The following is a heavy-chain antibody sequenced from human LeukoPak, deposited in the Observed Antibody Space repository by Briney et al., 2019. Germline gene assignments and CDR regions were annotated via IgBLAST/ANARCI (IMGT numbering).Heavy chain of an antibody. CDR1: GGSISSGGYS. D-gene: IGHD3-10*01. CDR3: ARARSNYGSVPYYFDY. J-gene: IGHJ4*02. Sequence: SQTLSLTCAVSGGSISSGGYSWSWIRQPPGKGLEWIGYIYHSGSTYYNPSLKSRVTISVDRSKNQFSLKLSSVTAADTAVYYCARARSNYGSVPYYFDYWGQGTLVTVSS. V-gene: IGHV4-30-2*01. CDR2: IYHSGST.